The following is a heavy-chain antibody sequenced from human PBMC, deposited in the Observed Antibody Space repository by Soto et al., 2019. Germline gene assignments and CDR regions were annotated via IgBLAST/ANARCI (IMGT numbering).Heavy chain of an antibody. CDR2: INHSGST. CDR3: ARGYSKHYDFWSGYGPLHYYYGMDV. V-gene: IGHV4-34*01. D-gene: IGHD3-3*01. CDR1: GGSFSGYY. Sequence: SATLSLTCAVYGGSFSGYYWSWIPQPPGKGLEWIGEINHSGSTNYNPSLKSRVTISVDTSKNQFSLKLSSVTAADTAMYYCARGYSKHYDFWSGYGPLHYYYGMDVWGQGTTVTVSS. J-gene: IGHJ6*02.